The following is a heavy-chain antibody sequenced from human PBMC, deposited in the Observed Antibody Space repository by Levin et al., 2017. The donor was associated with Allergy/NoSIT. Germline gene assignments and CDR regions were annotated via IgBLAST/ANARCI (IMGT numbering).Heavy chain of an antibody. CDR3: ARWDPTVTTNYYGMDV. V-gene: IGHV5-51*01. J-gene: IGHJ6*02. CDR1: GYSFTSYW. CDR2: IYPGDSDT. D-gene: IGHD4-11*01. Sequence: ASVKVSCKGSGYSFTSYWIGWVRQMPGKGLEWMGIIYPGDSDTRYSPSFQGQVTISADKSISTAYLQWSSLKASDTAMYYCARWDPTVTTNYYGMDVWGQGTTVTVSS.